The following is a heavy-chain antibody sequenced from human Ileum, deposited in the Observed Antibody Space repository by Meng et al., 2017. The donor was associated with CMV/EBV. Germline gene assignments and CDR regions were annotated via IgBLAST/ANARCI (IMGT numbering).Heavy chain of an antibody. CDR2: IKHDGSDK. J-gene: IGHJ4*02. CDR1: GFTFSTYW. D-gene: IGHD3-22*01. CDR3: ARDRDSTGYFFYNFDY. Sequence: GESLKISCAASGFTFSTYWMSWVRQAPGKGLEWVANIKHDGSDKYYVASVKGRFTISRDSAKNSVYLQMNSLRAEDTAVYYCARDRDSTGYFFYNFDYWGQGALVTVSS. V-gene: IGHV3-7*01.